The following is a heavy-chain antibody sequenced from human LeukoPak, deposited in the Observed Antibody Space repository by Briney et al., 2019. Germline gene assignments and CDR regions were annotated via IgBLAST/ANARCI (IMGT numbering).Heavy chain of an antibody. CDR1: GSSISSHY. V-gene: IGHV4-59*11. CDR2: IYYSGST. J-gene: IGHJ5*02. CDR3: ARNGGGYCSSTSCYRPIEFDP. D-gene: IGHD2-2*01. Sequence: PSETLSLTCTVSGSSISSHYWSWIRQPPGKGLEWIGYIYYSGSTNYNPSLKSRVTISVDTSKNQFSLKLSSVTAADTAVYYCARNGGGYCSSTSCYRPIEFDPWGQGTLVTVSS.